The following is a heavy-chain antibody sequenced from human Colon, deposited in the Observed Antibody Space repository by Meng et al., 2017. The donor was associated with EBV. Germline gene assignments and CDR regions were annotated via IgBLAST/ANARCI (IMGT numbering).Heavy chain of an antibody. Sequence: QLRCAGPGLVEPLQTLSLTCTVSGVSVSSGNSCWSWIRQPPGKGLEWIGYTHHSGSAYYNPSLKSRVSISVDTSKNQFSLNLNSMTAADTAVYYCASFDHIPRRNYFDYWGQGTLVTVSS. CDR1: GVSVSSGNSC. CDR2: THHSGSA. V-gene: IGHV4-30-4*01. J-gene: IGHJ4*02. D-gene: IGHD2-21*01. CDR3: ASFDHIPRRNYFDY.